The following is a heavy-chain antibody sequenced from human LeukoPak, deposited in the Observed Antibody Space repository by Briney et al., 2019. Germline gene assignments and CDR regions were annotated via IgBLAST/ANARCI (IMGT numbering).Heavy chain of an antibody. CDR3: ARNPGGIGDY. V-gene: IGHV3-48*02. J-gene: IGHJ4*02. CDR1: GFTFSIYS. Sequence: GGSLRLSCAASGFTFSIYSMNWVRQAPEKGLEWVSFISSSSSSTYYADSVKGRFTVSRDNAKNSLYLQMNSLRDEDTAVYYCARNPGGIGDYWGQGTLITVSS. CDR2: ISSSSSST. D-gene: IGHD4-23*01.